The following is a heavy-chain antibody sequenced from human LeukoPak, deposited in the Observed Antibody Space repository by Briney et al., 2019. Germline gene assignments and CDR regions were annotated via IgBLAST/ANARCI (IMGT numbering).Heavy chain of an antibody. D-gene: IGHD5-18*01. CDR3: ARDNTAMDDSFDY. Sequence: SETLSLTCTVSGGSISSGGYYWNWIRQHPGKGLEWIGYIYYSGSTYYNPSLKGRVTISVDTSKNQFSLKLSSVTAADTAVYYCARDNTAMDDSFDYWGQGTLVTVSS. CDR2: IYYSGST. CDR1: GGSISSGGYY. J-gene: IGHJ4*02. V-gene: IGHV4-31*03.